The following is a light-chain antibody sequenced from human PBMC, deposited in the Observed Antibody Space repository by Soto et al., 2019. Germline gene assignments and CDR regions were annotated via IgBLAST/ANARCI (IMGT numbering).Light chain of an antibody. CDR1: NSDVGSHNF. V-gene: IGLV2-23*01. CDR3: CSLTNGATWV. CDR2: EAS. Sequence: QSALTQPASVSGSPGHSITISCTGTNSDVGSHNFVSWYQQYPGKAPKLLIYEASKRPSGLSNRFSGSKSGNTASLTISGLQAEDEADYYCCSLTNGATWVFGGGTKLTVL. J-gene: IGLJ3*02.